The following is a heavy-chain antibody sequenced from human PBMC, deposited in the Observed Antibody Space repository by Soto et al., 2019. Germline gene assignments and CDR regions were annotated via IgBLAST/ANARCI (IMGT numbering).Heavy chain of an antibody. CDR2: IYYSGST. Sequence: QLQLQESGPGLVKPSETLSLTCTVSGGSISSSSYYWGWIRQPPGKGLEWIGSIYYSGSTYYNPSLKSRVTISVDTSTNQFSLKLSSVTAADTAVYYCARHQFMLSGIDYWGQGTLVTVSS. V-gene: IGHV4-39*01. J-gene: IGHJ4*02. D-gene: IGHD3-16*01. CDR1: GGSISSSSYY. CDR3: ARHQFMLSGIDY.